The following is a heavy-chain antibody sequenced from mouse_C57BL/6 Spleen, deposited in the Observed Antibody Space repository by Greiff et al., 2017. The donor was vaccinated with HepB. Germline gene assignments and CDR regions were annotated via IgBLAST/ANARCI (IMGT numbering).Heavy chain of an antibody. D-gene: IGHD1-1*01. CDR3: ARPLYYGSSHYYAMDY. Sequence: QVQLKQPGAELVMPGASVKLSCKASGYTFTSYWMHWVKQRPGQGLEWIGEIDPSDSYTNYNQKFKGKSTLTVDKSSSTAYMQLSSLTSEDSAVYYCARPLYYGSSHYYAMDYWGQGTSVTVSS. V-gene: IGHV1-69*01. CDR1: GYTFTSYW. CDR2: IDPSDSYT. J-gene: IGHJ4*01.